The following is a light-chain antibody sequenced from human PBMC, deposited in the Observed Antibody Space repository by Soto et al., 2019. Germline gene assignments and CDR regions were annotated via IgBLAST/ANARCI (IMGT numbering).Light chain of an antibody. J-gene: IGLJ1*01. V-gene: IGLV2-14*01. CDR1: SSDFGIYNS. CDR2: DVT. CDR3: RSYPSSSSYV. Sequence: QSALTQPASVSGSPGQSITLLCTGTSSDFGIYNSVSWYQQHPGKAPKLMIHDVTNRPSGVSDRFSGSKSGNTASLTISGLQGGDEADYYCRSYPSSSSYVFGTGTTLPVL.